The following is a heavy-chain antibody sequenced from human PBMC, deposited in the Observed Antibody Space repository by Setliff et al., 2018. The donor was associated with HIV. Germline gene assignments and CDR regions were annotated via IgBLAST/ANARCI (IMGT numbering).Heavy chain of an antibody. CDR3: ARRYSSSWYFDY. CDR1: GESFSYYF. Sequence: SETLSLTCAVYGESFSYYFWSWVRQPLGKGLEWIGEINHSGSTNYNPSLKSRVTMSVDTSNNQVSLKLTSASAADTAVYYCARRYSSSWYFDYWGRGTLVTVSS. D-gene: IGHD6-13*01. V-gene: IGHV4-34*01. J-gene: IGHJ4*02. CDR2: INHSGST.